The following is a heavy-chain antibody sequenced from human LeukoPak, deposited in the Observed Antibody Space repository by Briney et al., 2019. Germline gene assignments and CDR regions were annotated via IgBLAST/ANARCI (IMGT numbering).Heavy chain of an antibody. CDR3: AGEDIVVVPAAEKTNYYYYGMDV. CDR1: GYTFTSYG. D-gene: IGHD2-2*01. V-gene: IGHV1-18*01. J-gene: IGHJ6*02. CDR2: ISAYNGNT. Sequence: ASVKVSCKASGYTFTSYGISWVRQAPGQGLEWMGWISAYNGNTNYAQKLQGRVTMTTDTSTSTAYMELRSLRSDDTAVYYCAGEDIVVVPAAEKTNYYYYGMDVWGQGTTVTVSS.